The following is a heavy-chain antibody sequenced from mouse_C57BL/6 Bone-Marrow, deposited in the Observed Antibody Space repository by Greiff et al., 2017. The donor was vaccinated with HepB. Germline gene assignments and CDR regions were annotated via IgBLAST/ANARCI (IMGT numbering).Heavy chain of an antibody. CDR3: ARDYYGSSYWYFDV. J-gene: IGHJ1*03. CDR2: INYDGSST. Sequence: EVKLMESEGGLVQPGSSMKLSCTASGFTFSDYYMAWVRQVPEKGLEWVANINYDGSSTYYLDSLKSRFIISRDNAKNILYLQMSRLKSEDTATYYCARDYYGSSYWYFDVWGTGTTVTVSS. CDR1: GFTFSDYY. V-gene: IGHV5-16*01. D-gene: IGHD1-1*01.